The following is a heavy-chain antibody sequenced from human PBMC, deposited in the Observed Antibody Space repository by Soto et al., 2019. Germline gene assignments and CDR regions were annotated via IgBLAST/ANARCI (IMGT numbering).Heavy chain of an antibody. CDR3: VREMSSSWYAAFDL. Sequence: QVQLIQSGAEVKKPGSSVRVSCKASGGSFSTYVITWVRQAPGQGLEWMGGIIPIFGAPNYAQKFQGRVTISAAQSTDTAYIGLISLRSEDTAVDYCVREMSSSWYAAFDLWGPGTMVTVSS. CDR2: IIPIFGAP. CDR1: GGSFSTYV. D-gene: IGHD6-13*01. V-gene: IGHV1-69*01. J-gene: IGHJ3*01.